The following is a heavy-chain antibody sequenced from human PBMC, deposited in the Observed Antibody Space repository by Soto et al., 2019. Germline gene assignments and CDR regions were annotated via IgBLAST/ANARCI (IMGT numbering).Heavy chain of an antibody. CDR1: GFTFSDRG. J-gene: IGHJ4*02. CDR3: ANIGGSSERRIDY. Sequence: GGSLRLSCAASGFTFSDRGMTWFRQAPGKGLEWVSAIGGSGATTYYADSVKGRFTISRDNSKNTLYLQMNSLKAEDTAVYYCANIGGSSERRIDYWGQGTLVTVSS. V-gene: IGHV3-23*01. CDR2: IGGSGATT. D-gene: IGHD6-13*01.